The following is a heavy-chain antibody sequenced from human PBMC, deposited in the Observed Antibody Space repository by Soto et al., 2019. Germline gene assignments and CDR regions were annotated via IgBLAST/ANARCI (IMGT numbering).Heavy chain of an antibody. V-gene: IGHV3-53*01. D-gene: IGHD3-10*01. CDR1: GFTVTSDY. CDR3: ARDYYYGSGNYYRADYYHYGMDV. Sequence: GGALRLSCAAAGFTVTSDYMSWVRQAPGKGLEWVSLIYTGGNTNYADSVKGRFTISRDNSKNTLYLQMNSLRAEETAVYYCARDYYYGSGNYYRADYYHYGMDVWGQGTTVTVSS. J-gene: IGHJ6*02. CDR2: IYTGGNT.